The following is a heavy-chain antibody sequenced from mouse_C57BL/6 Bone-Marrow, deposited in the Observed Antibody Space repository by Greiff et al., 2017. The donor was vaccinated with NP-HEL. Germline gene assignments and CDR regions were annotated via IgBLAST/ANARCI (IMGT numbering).Heavy chain of an antibody. CDR2: LDPENGDT. V-gene: IGHV14-4*01. CDR3: TGDYGSSYENWYFDV. Sequence: EVQLQQSGAELVRPGASVKLSCTASGFNIKDDYMHWVKQRPEQGLEWIGWLDPENGDTEYASKFQGKATITADTSSNTAYLQLSSLTSEDTAVYYCTGDYGSSYENWYFDVWGTGTTVTVSS. J-gene: IGHJ1*03. D-gene: IGHD1-1*01. CDR1: GFNIKDDY.